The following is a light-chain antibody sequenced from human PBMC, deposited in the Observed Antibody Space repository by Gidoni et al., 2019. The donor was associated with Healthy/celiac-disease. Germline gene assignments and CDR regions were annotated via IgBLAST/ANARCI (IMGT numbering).Light chain of an antibody. V-gene: IGKV1-39*01. CDR3: QQSYSTPIT. CDR1: QSISSY. J-gene: IGKJ5*01. Sequence: DIQLTQYPSSLSASVGDRVNITFRASQSISSYLNWYQQKPGKAPKLLIYAASSLQSGVPSRFSGSGTGTDFTLTISSLQPEDFATYYCQQSYSTPITFGQGTRLEIK. CDR2: AAS.